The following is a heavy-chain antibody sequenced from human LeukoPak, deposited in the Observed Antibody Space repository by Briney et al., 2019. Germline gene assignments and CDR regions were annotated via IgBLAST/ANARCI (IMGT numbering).Heavy chain of an antibody. Sequence: SETLCLTCTVSGGSISSGSYYWSWIRQPAGKGLEWIGRIYTSGSTNYNPSLKSRVTISVDTSKNQFSLKLSSVTAADTAVYYCARDPNYYDSSGYDYWGQGTLVTVSS. CDR3: ARDPNYYDSSGYDY. V-gene: IGHV4-61*02. CDR2: IYTSGST. CDR1: GGSISSGSYY. D-gene: IGHD3-22*01. J-gene: IGHJ4*02.